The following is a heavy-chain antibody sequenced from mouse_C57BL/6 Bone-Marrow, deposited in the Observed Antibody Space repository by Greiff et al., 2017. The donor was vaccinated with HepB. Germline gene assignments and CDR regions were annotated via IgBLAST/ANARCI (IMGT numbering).Heavy chain of an antibody. J-gene: IGHJ3*01. CDR2: IDPNSGST. CDR1: GYTFTSYW. D-gene: IGHD3-2*02. V-gene: IGHV1-62-3*01. Sequence: QVQLQQPGAELVKPGASVKLSCKASGYTFTSYWMHWVKQRPGRGLEWIGRIDPNSGSTNYNEKFKSKATLTVDTSSSTAYMQLSSLTSEDSAVYYCASETAQARGAWFAYWGQGTLVTVSA. CDR3: ASETAQARGAWFAY.